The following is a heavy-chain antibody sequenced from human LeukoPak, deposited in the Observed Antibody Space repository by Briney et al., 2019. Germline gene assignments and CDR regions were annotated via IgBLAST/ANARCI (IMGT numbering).Heavy chain of an antibody. CDR3: ARARNNNFDY. CDR2: IYHSGST. CDR1: GGSISSGGYS. Sequence: PSQTLSLTCAVSGGSISSGGYSWSWIRQPPGKGLEWIGYIYHSGSTNYNPSLKSRVTMSVDTSKNQFSLKLSSVTAADTAVYYCARARNNNFDYWGQGTLVTVSS. D-gene: IGHD1/OR15-1a*01. V-gene: IGHV4-30-2*01. J-gene: IGHJ4*02.